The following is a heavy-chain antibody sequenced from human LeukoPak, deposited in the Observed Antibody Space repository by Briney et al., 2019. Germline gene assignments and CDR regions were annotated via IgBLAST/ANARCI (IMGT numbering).Heavy chain of an antibody. J-gene: IGHJ6*03. Sequence: SETLSLTCAVYGGSFSDYYWSGYYWSWIRQPPGKGLEWIGEINHSGSTNYNPSLKSRVTISVDTSKNQFYLKVNSVTAADTAVYYCARGNSGSFVGDYYYYMDVWGKGTTVTVSS. CDR1: GGSFSDYYWSGYY. V-gene: IGHV4-34*01. CDR3: ARGNSGSFVGDYYYYMDV. D-gene: IGHD1-26*01. CDR2: INHSGST.